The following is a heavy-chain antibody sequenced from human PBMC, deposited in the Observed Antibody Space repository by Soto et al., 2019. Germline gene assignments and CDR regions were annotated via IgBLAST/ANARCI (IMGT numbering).Heavy chain of an antibody. J-gene: IGHJ3*02. CDR2: TYYRSKWYN. V-gene: IGHV6-1*01. CDR1: GDSVSSNSAA. D-gene: IGHD3-10*01. Sequence: SQTLSLTCAISGDSVSSNSAAWNWIRQSPSRGLEWLGRTYYRSKWYNDYAVSVKSRITINPDTSKNQFSLQLNSVTPEDTAVYYRARDRLGGSGSYTRDAFDIWGQGTMVTVSS. CDR3: ARDRLGGSGSYTRDAFDI.